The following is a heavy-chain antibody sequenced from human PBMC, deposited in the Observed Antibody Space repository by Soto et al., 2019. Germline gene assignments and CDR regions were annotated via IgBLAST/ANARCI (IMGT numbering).Heavy chain of an antibody. Sequence: HPGGSLRLSCEASGFTFNIYAMNWVRQAPGKWLEWVSATSLSGDSTYFADSVKGRFMISRDNSKNTLYLQMNSLRAEDTAIYHCARTLAVAVPWYYGMDVWGQGXTVTVYS. V-gene: IGHV3-23*01. CDR2: TSLSGDST. CDR3: ARTLAVAVPWYYGMDV. CDR1: GFTFNIYA. J-gene: IGHJ6*02. D-gene: IGHD6-19*01.